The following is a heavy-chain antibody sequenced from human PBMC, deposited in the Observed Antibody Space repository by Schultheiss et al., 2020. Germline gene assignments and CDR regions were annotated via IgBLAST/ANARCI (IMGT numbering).Heavy chain of an antibody. J-gene: IGHJ5*02. Sequence: GGSMRLSCAASGFTFSDYGLHWVRQAPGKGLEWVAVISYDGSNKYYADSVKGRFTISRDNSKNTLYLQMNSLRAEDTAVYYCAREKPNWFDPWGQGTLVTVAS. CDR1: GFTFSDYG. CDR3: AREKPNWFDP. V-gene: IGHV3-30*03. CDR2: ISYDGSNK.